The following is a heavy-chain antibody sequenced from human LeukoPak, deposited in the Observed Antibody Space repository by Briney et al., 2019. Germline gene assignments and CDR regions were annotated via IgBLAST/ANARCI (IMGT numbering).Heavy chain of an antibody. D-gene: IGHD3-22*01. CDR3: ATDEKYYYRSDDKTGVDY. V-gene: IGHV3-23*01. Sequence: GGSLRLSCAASGFTFRTYAMSWVRQAPGKGLEWVSGISGSGTSTYYADSVKGRVITSRDNSKNTLYLLMSSLIADGANVNLRATDEKYYYRSDDKTGVDYWGQGTLVTVSS. CDR2: ISGSGTST. CDR1: GFTFRTYA. J-gene: IGHJ4*02.